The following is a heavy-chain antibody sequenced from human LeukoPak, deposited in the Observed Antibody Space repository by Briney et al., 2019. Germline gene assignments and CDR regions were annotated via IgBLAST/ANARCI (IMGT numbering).Heavy chain of an antibody. CDR2: INTNTGNP. CDR3: TRGEQGYYYDSSGYYGHFDY. D-gene: IGHD3-22*01. Sequence: ASVKVSCKASGYTFTSYAMNWVRQAPGQGLEWMGWINTNTGNPTYAQGFTGRFVFSLDTSVSTAYLQISSLKAEDTAVYYCTRGEQGYYYDSSGYYGHFDYWGQGTLVTVSS. CDR1: GYTFTSYA. J-gene: IGHJ4*02. V-gene: IGHV7-4-1*02.